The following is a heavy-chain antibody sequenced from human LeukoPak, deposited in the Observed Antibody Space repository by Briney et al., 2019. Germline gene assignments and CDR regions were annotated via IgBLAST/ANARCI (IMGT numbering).Heavy chain of an antibody. CDR3: ARVDGSEYSYGYDYYYYYMDV. CDR1: GGSFSGYY. Sequence: SETLSLTCAVYGGSFSGYYWSWIRQPPGKGLEWIGEINHSGSTNYNPSLKSRVTISVDTSKNQFSLKLSSVTAADTAVYYCARVDGSEYSYGYDYYYYYMDVWGKGTTVTVSS. J-gene: IGHJ6*03. D-gene: IGHD5-18*01. CDR2: INHSGST. V-gene: IGHV4-34*01.